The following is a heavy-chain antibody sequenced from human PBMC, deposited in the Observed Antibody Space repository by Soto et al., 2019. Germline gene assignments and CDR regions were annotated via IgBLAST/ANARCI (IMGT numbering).Heavy chain of an antibody. CDR2: ISGSGGST. J-gene: IGHJ3*02. V-gene: IGHV3-23*01. Sequence: EVQLLESGGGLVQPGGSLRLSCAASGFTFSRYAMTWVRQAPGKGLEWVSAISGSGGSTYYADSVKGRFTISRDNSKNTLYIQVKSLRAEDTAVYYCSKVAETYYYFWREDAFEIWGQRAM. D-gene: IGHD3-3*01. CDR1: GFTFSRYA. CDR3: SKVAETYYYFWREDAFEI.